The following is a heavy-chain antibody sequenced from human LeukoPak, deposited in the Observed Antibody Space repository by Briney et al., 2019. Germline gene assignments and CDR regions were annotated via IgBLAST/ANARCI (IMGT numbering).Heavy chain of an antibody. CDR2: IKSKTDGGTT. J-gene: IGHJ4*02. CDR1: GFTFSNAW. CDR3: TVSLGYSSSWYCFDY. V-gene: IGHV3-15*01. D-gene: IGHD6-13*01. Sequence: GGSLRLSCAASGFTFSNAWMSWVRQAPGKGLEWVGRIKSKTDGGTTDYAAPVKGRFTISRDDSKNTLYLQMNSLKTEDTAVYHCTVSLGYSSSWYCFDYWGQGTLVTVSS.